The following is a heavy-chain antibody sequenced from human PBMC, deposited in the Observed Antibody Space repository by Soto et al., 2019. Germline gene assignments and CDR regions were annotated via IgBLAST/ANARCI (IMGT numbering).Heavy chain of an antibody. Sequence: QVQLVESGGGVVQPGRSLILSCAASGFTFRNYAMNWVRQAPGKGLEWVALISYDRSDKYYADSVKGRFTISRDNFKKLLYLQMNSVSPEDTAVFYGARHLWFSNYGGNYGFDLWGRGTLVTVSS. D-gene: IGHD4-4*01. V-gene: IGHV3-30-3*01. CDR2: ISYDRSDK. CDR1: GFTFRNYA. J-gene: IGHJ2*01. CDR3: ARHLWFSNYGGNYGFDL.